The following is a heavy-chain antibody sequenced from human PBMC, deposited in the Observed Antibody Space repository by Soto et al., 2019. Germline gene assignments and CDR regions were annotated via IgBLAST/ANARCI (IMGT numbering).Heavy chain of an antibody. CDR1: GGSISSGGYS. V-gene: IGHV4-30-2*01. CDR3: VRGAIYGPPGY. CDR2: IYHSGST. J-gene: IGHJ4*02. D-gene: IGHD3-3*02. Sequence: SETLSLTCAVSGGSISSGGYSWSWIRQPPGKGLEWIGYIYHSGSTYYNPSLKSRVTISVDRSKNQFSLKLSSVTAADTAVYYCVRGAIYGPPGYSGQGPLVTVSS.